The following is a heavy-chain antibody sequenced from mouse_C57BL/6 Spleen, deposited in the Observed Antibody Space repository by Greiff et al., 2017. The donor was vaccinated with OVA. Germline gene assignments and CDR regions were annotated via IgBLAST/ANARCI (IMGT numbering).Heavy chain of an antibody. CDR1: GFTFSDYG. Sequence: EVMLVESGGGLVKPGGSLKLSCAASGFTFSDYGMHWVRQAPEKGLEWVAYISSGSSTIYYADTVKGRFTISRDNAKNTLFLQMTRLRSEDTAMYYCARGAYYSNYEFAYWGQGTLVTVSA. J-gene: IGHJ3*01. CDR3: ARGAYYSNYEFAY. CDR2: ISSGSSTI. V-gene: IGHV5-17*01. D-gene: IGHD2-5*01.